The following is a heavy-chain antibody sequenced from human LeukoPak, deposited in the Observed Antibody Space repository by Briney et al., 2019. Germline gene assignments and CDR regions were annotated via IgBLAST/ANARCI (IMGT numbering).Heavy chain of an antibody. D-gene: IGHD5-12*01. CDR1: GDGVSSNSAA. Sequence: SQTLSLTCAISGDGVSSNSAAWNWIRQSPSRGLEWLGRTYYRSKRYNDYAVSVKSRITINPDTSKNQFSLQLNSVTPEDTAVYYCAREPGGAEYSGYDPFAFWGQGTLVTVSS. CDR2: TYYRSKRYN. V-gene: IGHV6-1*01. CDR3: AREPGGAEYSGYDPFAF. J-gene: IGHJ4*02.